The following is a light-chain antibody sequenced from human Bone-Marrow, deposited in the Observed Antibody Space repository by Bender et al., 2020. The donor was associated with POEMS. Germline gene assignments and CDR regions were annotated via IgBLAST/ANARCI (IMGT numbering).Light chain of an antibody. Sequence: SALTQPRSVSGSPGQSVTISCTGSSRDVGSSNLVSWYQHHPGKAPKLMIYEASKRPSGVSNRFSGSKSGNTASLTISGLQAEDEADYYCCSYVGYSTLLFGGGTKLTVL. V-gene: IGLV2-23*01. CDR3: CSYVGYSTLL. J-gene: IGLJ3*02. CDR2: EAS. CDR1: SRDVGSSNL.